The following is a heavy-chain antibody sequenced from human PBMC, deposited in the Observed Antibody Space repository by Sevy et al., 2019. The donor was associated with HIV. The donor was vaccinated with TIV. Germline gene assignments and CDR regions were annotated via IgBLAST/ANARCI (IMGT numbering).Heavy chain of an antibody. V-gene: IGHV3-64D*06. CDR1: GFTFSSYA. J-gene: IGHJ5*02. Sequence: GGSLRLSCSASGFTFSSYALYWVRQAPVKKMEYVSVISTNGNSAYYADSVKGRFTISRDNSKNTLYPQMRSLRPEDTAMYYCLKDQENNYYYGSGTYFDPWGQGTLVTVSS. CDR2: ISTNGNSA. D-gene: IGHD3-10*01. CDR3: LKDQENNYYYGSGTYFDP.